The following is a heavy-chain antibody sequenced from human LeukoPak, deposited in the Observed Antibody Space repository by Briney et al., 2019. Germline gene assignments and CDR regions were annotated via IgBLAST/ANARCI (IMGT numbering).Heavy chain of an antibody. J-gene: IGHJ4*02. CDR1: GGSFSGYY. CDR3: ARGRSYYYDFFDY. Sequence: SETLSLTCAVYGGSFSGYYWSWIRQPPGKGLEWIGEINHSGSTNYNPSLKSRVTISVDTSKNQFSLKLSSVTAADTAVYYCARGRSYYYDFFDYWDQGTLVTVSS. V-gene: IGHV4-34*01. D-gene: IGHD3-22*01. CDR2: INHSGST.